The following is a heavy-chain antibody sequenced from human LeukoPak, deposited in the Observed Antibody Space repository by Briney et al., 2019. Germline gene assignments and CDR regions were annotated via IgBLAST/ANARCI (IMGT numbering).Heavy chain of an antibody. D-gene: IGHD3-22*01. V-gene: IGHV4-61*02. CDR1: GGSISSGSYY. J-gene: IGHJ5*02. Sequence: SQTLSLTCTVSGGSISSGSYYWSWIRQPAGKGLEWIGRIYTSGSTNYNPSLKSRVTISVDTSKNQFSLKLSSVTAADTAVYYCARRPGAMIFLRSWGQGTLVTVSS. CDR3: ARRPGAMIFLRS. CDR2: IYTSGST.